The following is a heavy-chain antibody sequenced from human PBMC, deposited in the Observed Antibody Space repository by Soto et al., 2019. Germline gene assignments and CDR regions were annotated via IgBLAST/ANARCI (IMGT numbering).Heavy chain of an antibody. CDR2: INPDTGAT. Sequence: QVQLVQSGAEAKKPGASVKVSCTASGYTFTGYYIHWLRQAPGQGLEWMGWINPDTGATKYAQRFQGWVTMTRDTSISTAYMDLRRLKPHDTAVYFCAGRNDVFDLWGQGTMVTVSS. CDR1: GYTFTGYY. V-gene: IGHV1-2*04. J-gene: IGHJ3*01. CDR3: AGRNDVFDL.